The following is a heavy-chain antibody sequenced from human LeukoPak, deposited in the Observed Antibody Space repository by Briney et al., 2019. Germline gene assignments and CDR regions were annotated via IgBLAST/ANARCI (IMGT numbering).Heavy chain of an antibody. Sequence: GESLKISCKGSEYSFNSYWIGWVRQMPGKGLEWMGVIYPGDSDTRYSPSFQGQVTISADKSISTAYLQWSSLKASDTAIYYCARGHSISWYLGSERVYYFDYWGQGTLVTVSS. D-gene: IGHD6-13*01. CDR1: EYSFNSYW. CDR2: IYPGDSDT. V-gene: IGHV5-51*01. CDR3: ARGHSISWYLGSERVYYFDY. J-gene: IGHJ4*02.